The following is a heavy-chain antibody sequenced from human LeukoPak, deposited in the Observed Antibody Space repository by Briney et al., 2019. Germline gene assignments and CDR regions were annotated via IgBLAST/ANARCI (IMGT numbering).Heavy chain of an antibody. D-gene: IGHD5-18*01. CDR3: ARGSVQLWLRDTYYYMDA. CDR2: INWNGRIT. V-gene: IGHV3-20*04. Sequence: GESLRLSCAASGFTFDDYAMNWVRQVPGRGLEWVSGINWNGRITEYADSVKDRFTISKQNTKNSLYLYMNNLGGEDTALYFCARGSVQLWLRDTYYYMDAWGKGTTVTVSS. CDR1: GFTFDDYA. J-gene: IGHJ6*03.